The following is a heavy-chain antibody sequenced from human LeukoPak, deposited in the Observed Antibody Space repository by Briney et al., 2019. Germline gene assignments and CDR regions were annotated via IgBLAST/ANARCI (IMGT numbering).Heavy chain of an antibody. Sequence: GASVKVSCKASGGTFSSYAISWVRQAPGQGLEWMGGIIPIFGTANYAQKFQGRVTITTDESTSTAYMELSSLRSEDTAVYYCARTYGDYRGIDYWGQGTLVTVSS. V-gene: IGHV1-69*05. CDR1: GGTFSSYA. CDR2: IIPIFGTA. J-gene: IGHJ4*02. CDR3: ARTYGDYRGIDY. D-gene: IGHD4-17*01.